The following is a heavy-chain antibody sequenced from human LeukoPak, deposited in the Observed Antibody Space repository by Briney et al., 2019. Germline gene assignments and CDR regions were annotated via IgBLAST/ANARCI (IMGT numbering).Heavy chain of an antibody. CDR3: ARVRILTGKYYYYMDV. J-gene: IGHJ6*03. CDR1: GYTFTSYG. CDR2: ISAYNGNT. D-gene: IGHD3-9*01. V-gene: IGHV1-18*01. Sequence: ASVKVSCKASGYTFTSYGISWVRQAPGQGLEWMGWISAYNGNTNYAQKLQGRVTMTTDTSTSTAYMELRSLRSDDTAVYYCARVRILTGKYYYYMDVWGKGTTVTVSS.